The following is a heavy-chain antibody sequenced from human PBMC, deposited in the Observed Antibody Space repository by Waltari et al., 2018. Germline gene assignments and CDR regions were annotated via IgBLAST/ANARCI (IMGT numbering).Heavy chain of an antibody. V-gene: IGHV3-7*01. Sequence: EVQLVESGGGLVQPGGSLRLSCAASGFTFSSYWKSWGRQAPGKGLEGVANIKQDGSEKYYVDSVKGRFTISRDNAKNSLYLQMNSLRAEDTAVYYCARDWGSGYSSSWGQGTLVTVSS. CDR2: IKQDGSEK. D-gene: IGHD6-13*01. J-gene: IGHJ4*02. CDR1: GFTFSSYW. CDR3: ARDWGSGYSSS.